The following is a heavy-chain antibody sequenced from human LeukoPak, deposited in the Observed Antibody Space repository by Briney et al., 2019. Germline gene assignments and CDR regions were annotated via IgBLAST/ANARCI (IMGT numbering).Heavy chain of an antibody. Sequence: ASVKVSCKASGGTFSSYAISWVRQAPGQGLEWMGGIIPIFGTANYAQKFQGGVTITADESTSTAYMELSSLRSEDTAVYYCTVPAAHYDAFDIWGQGTMVTVSS. CDR3: TVPAAHYDAFDI. D-gene: IGHD2-2*01. CDR2: IIPIFGTA. J-gene: IGHJ3*02. CDR1: GGTFSSYA. V-gene: IGHV1-69*13.